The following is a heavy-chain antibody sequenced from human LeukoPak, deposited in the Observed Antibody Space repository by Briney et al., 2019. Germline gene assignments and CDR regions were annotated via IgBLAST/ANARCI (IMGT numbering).Heavy chain of an antibody. CDR3: ARGDQEYYYDSRGGKDAFDI. D-gene: IGHD3-22*01. Sequence: ASVKVSCKSSGYTFTTYGISWMRQAPGQGLEWMGIINPSGGSTSYAQKFQGRVTMTRDTSTSTVYMELSSLRSEDTAVYYCARGDQEYYYDSRGGKDAFDIWGQGTMVTVSS. CDR1: GYTFTTYG. V-gene: IGHV1-46*01. CDR2: INPSGGST. J-gene: IGHJ3*02.